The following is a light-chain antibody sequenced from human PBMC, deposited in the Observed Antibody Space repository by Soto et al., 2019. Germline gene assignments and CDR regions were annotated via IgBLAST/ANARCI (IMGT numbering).Light chain of an antibody. J-gene: IGKJ1*01. CDR2: GAS. CDR1: QSVSTN. CDR3: QQYNDWPQA. V-gene: IGKV3-15*01. Sequence: EIVMTQSPGTLSLSPGERATLSCRASQSVSTNLAWYQQIPGQAPRLLNYGASTRATGIPARFSGSGSGTEFTVAISSLQSEDFAVYYCQQYNDWPQAFGLGTKV.